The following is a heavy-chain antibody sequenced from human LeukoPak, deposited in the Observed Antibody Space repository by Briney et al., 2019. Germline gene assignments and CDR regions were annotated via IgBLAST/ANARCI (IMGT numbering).Heavy chain of an antibody. V-gene: IGHV1-18*01. Sequence: ASVKVSCMASDSTFTNYDISWVRQAPGQGLEWMGWISGYNGNTNYAQRLQGRVTLTTDTSTSTAYMELRSLTSDDTAVYYCARVVRGFRWFGEFEAPRDAFDIWGQGTMVTVSS. CDR1: DSTFTNYD. D-gene: IGHD3-10*01. CDR2: ISGYNGNT. CDR3: ARVVRGFRWFGEFEAPRDAFDI. J-gene: IGHJ3*02.